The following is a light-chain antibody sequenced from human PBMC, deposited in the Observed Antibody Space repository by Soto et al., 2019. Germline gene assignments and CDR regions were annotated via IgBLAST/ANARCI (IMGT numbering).Light chain of an antibody. CDR2: RTN. V-gene: IGLV1-44*01. CDR3: STWDDTLHGWL. CDR1: NSNIGNNL. Sequence: QLVLTQPPSASGTPGQRVTISCSGSNSNIGNNLVNWYQQLPGTAPKFLIFRTNQRPSGVPDRFSGSKSGTTASLAISGLQSEDEAHYYCSTWDDTLHGWLFGGGTKLTVL. J-gene: IGLJ3*02.